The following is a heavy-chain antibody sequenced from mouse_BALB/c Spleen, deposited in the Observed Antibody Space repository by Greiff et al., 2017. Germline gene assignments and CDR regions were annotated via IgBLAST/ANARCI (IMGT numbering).Heavy chain of an antibody. V-gene: IGHV6-6*02. CDR3: TLYYYGSSYWYFDV. CDR2: IRLKSNNYAT. D-gene: IGHD1-1*01. Sequence: EVKLEESGGGLVQPGGSMKLSCVASGFTFSNYWMNWVRQSPEKGLEWVAEIRLKSNNYATHYAESVKGRFTISRDDSKSSVYLQMNNLRAEDTGIYYCTLYYYGSSYWYFDVWGAGTTVTVSS. CDR1: GFTFSNYW. J-gene: IGHJ1*01.